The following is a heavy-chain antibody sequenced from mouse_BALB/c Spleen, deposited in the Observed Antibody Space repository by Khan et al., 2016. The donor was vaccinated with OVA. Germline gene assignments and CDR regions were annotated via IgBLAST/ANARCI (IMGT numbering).Heavy chain of an antibody. CDR2: TSSGDRA. CDR3: VRDDWCAY. Sequence: EVELVESGGGLVKPGGSLKLSCAASGFTFSNYAMSWVRQTPEKRLEWVASTSSGDRAYYADSMKGRFTISRDNARNIMNLQMSSLTSEDTAMYYWVRDDWCAYWGQGTLVTVSA. V-gene: IGHV5-6-5*01. J-gene: IGHJ3*01. CDR1: GFTFSNYA.